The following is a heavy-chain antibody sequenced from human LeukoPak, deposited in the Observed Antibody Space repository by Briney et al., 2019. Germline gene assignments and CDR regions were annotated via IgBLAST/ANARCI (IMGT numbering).Heavy chain of an antibody. J-gene: IGHJ4*02. CDR1: GYTFTSYG. V-gene: IGHV1-18*01. Sequence: GASVKVSCKASGYTFTSYGISWVRQAPGQGLEWMGWISAYNGNTNYAQKLQGRVTMTTDTSTSTAYMELRSLRSDDTAVYYCARAIQNYDFWSGYGYWGQGTLVTVSS. D-gene: IGHD3-3*01. CDR2: ISAYNGNT. CDR3: ARAIQNYDFWSGYGY.